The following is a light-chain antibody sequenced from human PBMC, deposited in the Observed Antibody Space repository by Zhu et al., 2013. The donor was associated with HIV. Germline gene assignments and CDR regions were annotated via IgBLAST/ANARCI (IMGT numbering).Light chain of an antibody. Sequence: ETVLTQSPGTLSLSPGERATLSCRASQSVTNSFLAWYQQKPGQSPRLLIYGASTRATGIPDRFSGSGSGTEFTLTISSLQSEDFAVYYCQQNNDWPLTFGGGTKVDI. CDR1: QSVTNS. V-gene: IGKV3D-15*01. CDR2: GAS. CDR3: QQNNDWPLT. J-gene: IGKJ4*01.